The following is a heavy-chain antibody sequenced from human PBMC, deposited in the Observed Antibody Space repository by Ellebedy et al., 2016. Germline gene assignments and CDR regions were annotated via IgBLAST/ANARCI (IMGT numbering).Heavy chain of an antibody. D-gene: IGHD2/OR15-2a*01. J-gene: IGHJ4*02. Sequence: GGSLRLXXEASGFTFSSYWMSWVRQGPGKGLEWVANMKQDGSEKFYVDSVRGRFTISRDNAKNSLYLQMNSLKAEDTAMYYCARDRSLSEILGDKYFDYWGQGTLVTVSS. V-gene: IGHV3-7*01. CDR3: ARDRSLSEILGDKYFDY. CDR2: MKQDGSEK. CDR1: GFTFSSYW.